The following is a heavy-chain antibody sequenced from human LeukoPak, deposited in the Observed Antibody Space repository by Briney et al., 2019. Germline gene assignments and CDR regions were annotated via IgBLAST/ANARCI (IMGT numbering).Heavy chain of an antibody. J-gene: IGHJ4*02. CDR3: AKDAMRGSGYLDY. Sequence: RSGGSLRLSCAASGFTFDDYTMHWVRHAPGKGLEWVSLISWEGGSTYYADSVKGRFTISRDNGKNSLYLQMNSLRTEDTALYYCAKDAMRGSGYLDYWGQGTLVTVSS. CDR1: GFTFDDYT. V-gene: IGHV3-43*01. D-gene: IGHD2-15*01. CDR2: ISWEGGST.